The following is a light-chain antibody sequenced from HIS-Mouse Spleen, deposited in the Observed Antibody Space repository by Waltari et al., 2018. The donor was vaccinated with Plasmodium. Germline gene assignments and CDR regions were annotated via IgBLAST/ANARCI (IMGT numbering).Light chain of an antibody. CDR1: QSVSSY. V-gene: IGKV3-11*01. CDR2: DAS. CDR3: QQRSNWPPLT. J-gene: IGKJ4*01. Sequence: EIVLTQSPATLSLSPGERATLSCRASQSVSSYLAWYQQKPGQAPRLLIYDASNRATGIPARFSGSGVGTDFTLTISSLEPEDFAVYYCQQRSNWPPLTFGGGTKVEIK.